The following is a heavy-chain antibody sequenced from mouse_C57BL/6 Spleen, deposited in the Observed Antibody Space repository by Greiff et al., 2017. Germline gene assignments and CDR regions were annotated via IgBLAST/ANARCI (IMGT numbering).Heavy chain of an antibody. CDR1: GFTFSDYG. CDR2: ISSGRSTI. CDR3: ASPYGSSYNYYAMDY. D-gene: IGHD1-1*01. Sequence: EVMLVESGGGLVKPGGSLKLSCAASGFTFSDYGMHWVRQAPEKGLEWVAYISSGRSTIYYADTVKGRFTISRDNAKNTLFLQMTSLRSEDTAMYYCASPYGSSYNYYAMDYWGQGTSVTVSS. J-gene: IGHJ4*01. V-gene: IGHV5-17*01.